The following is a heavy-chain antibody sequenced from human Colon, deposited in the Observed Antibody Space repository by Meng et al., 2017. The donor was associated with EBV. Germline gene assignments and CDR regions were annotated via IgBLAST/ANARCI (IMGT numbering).Heavy chain of an antibody. V-gene: IGHV4-39*01. Sequence: QLQLEESRPGLVKPSDTLSLTCTVSGGSISSNGYYWDWVRQPPGKGLEWIGAIYHSGSTSYNPSLQSRVTMFVDTSKNQFSLMLTSVTATDTAVYYCARRRGGSGRDCWGQGTLVTVSS. CDR3: ARRRGGSGRDC. J-gene: IGHJ4*02. CDR2: IYHSGST. CDR1: GGSISSNGYY. D-gene: IGHD3-10*01.